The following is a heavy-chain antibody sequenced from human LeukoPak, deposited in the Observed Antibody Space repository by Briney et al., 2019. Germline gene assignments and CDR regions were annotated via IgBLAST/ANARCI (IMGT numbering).Heavy chain of an antibody. V-gene: IGHV4-34*01. CDR2: INHSGST. CDR1: GGSFSGYY. CDR3: ASRGSHYYGLGKGDY. Sequence: SETLSLTCAVYGGSFSGYYWSWIRQPPGKGLEWIGEINHSGSTNYNPSLKSRVTISVDKSKNQFSLKLSSVTAADTAVYYCASRGSHYYGLGKGDYWGQGTLVTVSS. D-gene: IGHD3-10*01. J-gene: IGHJ4*02.